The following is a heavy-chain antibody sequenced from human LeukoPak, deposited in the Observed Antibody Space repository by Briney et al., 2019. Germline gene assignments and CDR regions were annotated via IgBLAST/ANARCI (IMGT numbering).Heavy chain of an antibody. V-gene: IGHV4-34*01. CDR2: INHSGST. J-gene: IGHJ6*02. CDR3: ARGNPYYSNYVYYYYGMDV. CDR1: GGSFSGYY. D-gene: IGHD4-11*01. Sequence: SETLSLTCAVYGGSFSGYYWSWIRQPPGKGLEWLGEINHSGSTNYNPSLKSRVTISVDTSKNQFSLKLSSVTAADTAVYYCARGNPYYSNYVYYYYGMDVWGQGTTVTVSS.